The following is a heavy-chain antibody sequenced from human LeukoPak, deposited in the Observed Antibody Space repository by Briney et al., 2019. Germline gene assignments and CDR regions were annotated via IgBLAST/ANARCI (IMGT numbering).Heavy chain of an antibody. CDR2: ISGSGGST. J-gene: IGHJ5*02. V-gene: IGHV3-23*01. Sequence: GGSLRLSCAASGLTFSSYAMSWVRQAPGKGLEWVSAISGSGGSTYYADSVKGRFTISRDNSKNTLYLQMNSLRAEDTAVYYCAKDLVPAATRGWFDPWGQGTLVTVSS. CDR3: AKDLVPAATRGWFDP. CDR1: GLTFSSYA. D-gene: IGHD2-2*01.